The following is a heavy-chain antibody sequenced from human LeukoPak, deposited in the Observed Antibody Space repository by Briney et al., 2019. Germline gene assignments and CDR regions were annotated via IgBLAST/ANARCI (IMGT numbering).Heavy chain of an antibody. CDR1: GGTFISYA. CDR2: IIPIFGTA. V-gene: IGHV1-69*01. D-gene: IGHD2-21*01. J-gene: IGHJ4*02. CDR3: ATNLAYCGGDCYRPIDY. Sequence: SVKVSCKASGGTFISYAISWVRQAPGQGREWMGGIIPIFGTANYAQKFQGRVTITADESTSTAYMELSSLRSEDTAVYYCATNLAYCGGDCYRPIDYWGQGTLVTVSS.